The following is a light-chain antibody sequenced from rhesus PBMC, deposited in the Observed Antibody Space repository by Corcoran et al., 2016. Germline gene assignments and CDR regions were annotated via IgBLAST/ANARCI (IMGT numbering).Light chain of an antibody. J-gene: IGKJ2*01. Sequence: DIQMTQSPSSLSASVGDTVTITCRASQSISSWLDWYQQKPGKAPKLLIYKASSLQSGVHSRFSGSGSGTDFTLTSSSLQPEDCATFYCLQYSSSPLYSFGQGTKVEIK. CDR2: KAS. V-gene: IGKV1-22*01. CDR3: LQYSSSPLYS. CDR1: QSISSW.